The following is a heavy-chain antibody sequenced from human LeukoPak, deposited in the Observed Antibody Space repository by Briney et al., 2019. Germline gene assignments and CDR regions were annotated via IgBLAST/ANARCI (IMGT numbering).Heavy chain of an antibody. V-gene: IGHV4-39*01. D-gene: IGHD3-3*01. CDR3: ARLGLRFLEWLSRGVY. CDR1: GGSISSSSYY. J-gene: IGHJ4*02. Sequence: SETLSLTCTVSGGSISSSSYYWGWIRQPPGKGLEWIGSIYYSGSTYYNPSLKSRVTISVDTSKNQFSPKLSSVTAADTAVYYCARLGLRFLEWLSRGVYWGQGTLVTVSS. CDR2: IYYSGST.